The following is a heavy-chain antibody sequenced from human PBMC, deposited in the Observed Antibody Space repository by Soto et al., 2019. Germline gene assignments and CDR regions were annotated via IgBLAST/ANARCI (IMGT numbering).Heavy chain of an antibody. CDR2: ISYDGSNK. CDR1: GFTFSSYA. V-gene: IGHV3-30-3*01. CDR3: ASGAALLLWFGESYY. Sequence: PGGSLRLSXAASGFTFSSYAMHWVRQAPGKGLEWVAVISYDGSNKYYADSVKGRFTISRDNSKNTLYLQMNSLRAEDTAVYYCASGAALLLWFGESYYWGQGTLVTVSS. J-gene: IGHJ4*02. D-gene: IGHD3-10*01.